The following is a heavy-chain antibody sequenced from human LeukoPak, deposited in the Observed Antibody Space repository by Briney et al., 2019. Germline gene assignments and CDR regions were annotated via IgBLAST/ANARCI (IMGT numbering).Heavy chain of an antibody. V-gene: IGHV4-61*02. CDR3: ASLVVPAAIGYYYYYYMDV. J-gene: IGHJ6*03. CDR1: GGSISSGSYY. Sequence: PSQTLSLTCTDSGGSISSGSYYWSWIRQPAGKGLEWIGRIYTSGSTNYNPSLKSRVTISVDTSKNQFSLKLSSVTAADTAVYYCASLVVPAAIGYYYYYYMDVWGKGTTVTVSS. D-gene: IGHD2-2*01. CDR2: IYTSGST.